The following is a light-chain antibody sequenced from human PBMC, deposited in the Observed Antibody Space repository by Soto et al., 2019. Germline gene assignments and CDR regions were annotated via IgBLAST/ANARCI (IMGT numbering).Light chain of an antibody. Sequence: QAVVTQEPSLTVSPGGTVTVTCASSTGAITSGHYPNWFQQKPGQAPRALIYSTSTKHSWTPARFSGSLLGGKAALTLSGVQPEDEAEYYCLLYLGGTHVFGTGTKLTVL. J-gene: IGLJ1*01. V-gene: IGLV7-43*01. CDR1: TGAITSGHY. CDR2: STS. CDR3: LLYLGGTHV.